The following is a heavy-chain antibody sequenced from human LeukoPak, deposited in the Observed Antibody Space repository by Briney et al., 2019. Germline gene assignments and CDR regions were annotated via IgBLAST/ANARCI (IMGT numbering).Heavy chain of an antibody. Sequence: SETLSLTCTVSGDSINSNFYYWGWIRQPPGKGLEWIGNIYYSGSTYYNPSLKSRVTISVDTSKNQFSLRLSSETAADTAVYYCAREGGNDYDWFDPWGQGTLVTVSS. J-gene: IGHJ5*02. CDR3: AREGGNDYDWFDP. CDR1: GDSINSNFYY. D-gene: IGHD4-17*01. CDR2: IYYSGST. V-gene: IGHV4-39*02.